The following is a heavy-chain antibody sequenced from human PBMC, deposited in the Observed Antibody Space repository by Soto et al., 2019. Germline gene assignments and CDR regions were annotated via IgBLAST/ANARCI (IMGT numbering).Heavy chain of an antibody. CDR2: ISYDGSNK. Sequence: HPGGSLRLSCAASGFTFSSYAMHWVRQAPGKGLEWVAVISYDGSNKYYADSVKGRFTISRDNSKNTLYLQMNSLRAEDTAVYYCAREDSGRYNYYYYGMDVWGQGTTVTVSS. D-gene: IGHD1-26*01. CDR1: GFTFSSYA. CDR3: AREDSGRYNYYYYGMDV. J-gene: IGHJ6*02. V-gene: IGHV3-30-3*01.